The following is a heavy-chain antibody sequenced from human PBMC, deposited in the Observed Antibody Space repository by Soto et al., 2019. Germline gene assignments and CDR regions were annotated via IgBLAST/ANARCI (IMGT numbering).Heavy chain of an antibody. Sequence: GGSLRLSCAASGFTFSNAWMNWVRQAPGKGLEWVGRIISKTDGGTTDYAAPVKGRFTISRDDSKNTLYLQMSSLKTEDTAVYYCTTDMYYYDSSGYSTFPFDYWGQGTLVTVSS. D-gene: IGHD3-22*01. J-gene: IGHJ4*02. CDR3: TTDMYYYDSSGYSTFPFDY. CDR2: IISKTDGGTT. V-gene: IGHV3-15*07. CDR1: GFTFSNAW.